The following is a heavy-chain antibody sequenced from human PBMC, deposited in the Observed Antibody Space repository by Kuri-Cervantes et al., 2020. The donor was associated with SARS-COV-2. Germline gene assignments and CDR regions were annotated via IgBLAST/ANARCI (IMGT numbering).Heavy chain of an antibody. CDR1: GFTFSNAW. CDR2: IKSKTDGGTT. D-gene: IGHD6-25*01. Sequence: GGSLRLSCAASGFTFSNAWMNWVRQAPGKGLEWVGRIKSKTDGGTTDYAAPVKGRFTISRDDSKNTLYLQMNSLRAEDTAVYYCARGRPATGMDVWGHGTTVTVSS. V-gene: IGHV3-15*07. J-gene: IGHJ6*02. CDR3: ARGRPATGMDV.